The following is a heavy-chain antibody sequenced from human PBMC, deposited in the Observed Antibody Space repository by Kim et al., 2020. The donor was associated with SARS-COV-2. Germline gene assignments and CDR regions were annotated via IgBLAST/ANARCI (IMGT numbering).Heavy chain of an antibody. D-gene: IGHD3-10*01. CDR1: GFPFRSYW. J-gene: IGHJ4*01. CDR3: VRGVPFL. Sequence: GGSLRLSCAASGFPFRSYWMNWVRQSPGKGLEWVATLNEDGSEKYYVASVKGRFTISRDNAKNSLYLQMNSLRAEDTAVYFCVRGVPFLWGHGTLRTVSS. CDR2: LNEDGSEK. V-gene: IGHV3-7*01.